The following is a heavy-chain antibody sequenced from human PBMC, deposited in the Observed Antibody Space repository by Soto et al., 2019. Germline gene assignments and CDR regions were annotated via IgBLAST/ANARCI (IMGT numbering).Heavy chain of an antibody. D-gene: IGHD4-17*01. CDR2: IQHGGST. Sequence: PSETLSLTCAVSGGSISSGGYSWSWIRQPPGKGLEWIGYIQHGGSTYYNPSLKSRVTISVDRSKNQFSLKLTSVTAADTAVYYCARANYGDYGYGMDVWGQGTTVTVSS. CDR1: GGSISSGGYS. J-gene: IGHJ6*02. V-gene: IGHV4-30-2*01. CDR3: ARANYGDYGYGMDV.